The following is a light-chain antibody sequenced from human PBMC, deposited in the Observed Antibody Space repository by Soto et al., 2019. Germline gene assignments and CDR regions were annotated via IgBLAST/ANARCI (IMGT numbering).Light chain of an antibody. Sequence: DSQMSQSPSSLSASVGDRVTSTCRASQSISSYLNWSQQKTGTAPKLLLYAASSLQRGVPSRFSGTGSRTDFTLTISSLQPEDFATYYCQQSYSTPVTFGGGTKVDIK. CDR2: AAS. J-gene: IGKJ4*01. V-gene: IGKV1-39*01. CDR1: QSISSY. CDR3: QQSYSTPVT.